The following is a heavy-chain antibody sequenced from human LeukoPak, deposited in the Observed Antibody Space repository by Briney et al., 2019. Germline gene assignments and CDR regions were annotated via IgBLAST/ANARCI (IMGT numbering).Heavy chain of an antibody. J-gene: IGHJ3*02. D-gene: IGHD2-2*01. Sequence: PGGSLRLSCAASGFTFSSYWMHWFRHAPGKGLVWVSRMNDDGTITTYADSVKGRFTISRDNAKNRLYLQMNSLRVEDTAVYYCARSVPGNAFDIWGQGTMVTVSS. CDR2: MNDDGTIT. CDR1: GFTFSSYW. V-gene: IGHV3-74*01. CDR3: ARSVPGNAFDI.